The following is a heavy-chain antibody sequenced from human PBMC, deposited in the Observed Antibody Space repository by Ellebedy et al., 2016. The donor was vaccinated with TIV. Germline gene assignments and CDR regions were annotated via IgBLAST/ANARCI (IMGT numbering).Heavy chain of an antibody. V-gene: IGHV3-30*18. Sequence: PGGSLRLSCAASGFTFSSYGMHWVRQAPGKGLEWVAVISYDGSNKYYADSVKGRFTISRDNSKNTLYLQMNSLRAEDTAVYYCAKSAGGWYGMDVWGQGTTVTVSS. CDR1: GFTFSSYG. CDR2: ISYDGSNK. J-gene: IGHJ6*02. CDR3: AKSAGGWYGMDV. D-gene: IGHD6-19*01.